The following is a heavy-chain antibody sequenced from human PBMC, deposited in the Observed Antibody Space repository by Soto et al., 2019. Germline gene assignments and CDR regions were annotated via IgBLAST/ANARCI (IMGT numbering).Heavy chain of an antibody. J-gene: IGHJ4*02. CDR2: IYYSGST. V-gene: IGHV4-59*01. D-gene: IGHD1-7*01. Sequence: SETLSLTCTVSGGSISSYHWSRIRQPPGKGLEWIGYIYYSGSTNYNPSLRSRVTISVDTSKNQFSLKLSSVTAADTAVYYCARVRGSNWNYYFDYWGQGTLVTVSS. CDR3: ARVRGSNWNYYFDY. CDR1: GGSISSYH.